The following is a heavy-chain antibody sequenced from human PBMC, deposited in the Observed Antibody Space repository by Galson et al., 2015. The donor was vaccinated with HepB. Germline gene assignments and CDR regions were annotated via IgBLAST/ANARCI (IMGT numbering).Heavy chain of an antibody. Sequence: SLRLSCAASGFTFSDYYKSWLRQAPGKGLEWVSYISSSGSTIYYADSVKGRFTISRDNAKNSLYLQMNSLRAEDTAVYYCASSWRWLQLILDWGQGTLVTVSS. D-gene: IGHD5-24*01. CDR2: ISSSGSTI. CDR3: ASSWRWLQLILD. J-gene: IGHJ4*02. CDR1: GFTFSDYY. V-gene: IGHV3-11*01.